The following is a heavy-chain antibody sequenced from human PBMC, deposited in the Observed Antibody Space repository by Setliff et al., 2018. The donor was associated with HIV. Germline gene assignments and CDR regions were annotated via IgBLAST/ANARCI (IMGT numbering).Heavy chain of an antibody. CDR1: GDSIISGDYY. CDR2: IHYKGNI. Sequence: SETLSLTCTVSGDSIISGDYYWSWIRQSPGKGLEWIGHIHYKGNIDYNASLKSRVTISVDTSKNQFSVRLSSVSAADTAVYFCARHVARFDYDTGGYYVSHFDYWGQGTQVTVSS. D-gene: IGHD3-22*01. J-gene: IGHJ4*02. V-gene: IGHV4-61*08. CDR3: ARHVARFDYDTGGYYVSHFDY.